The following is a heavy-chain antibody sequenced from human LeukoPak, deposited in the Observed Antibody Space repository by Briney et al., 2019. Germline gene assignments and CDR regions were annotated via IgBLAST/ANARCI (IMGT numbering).Heavy chain of an antibody. CDR1: GGSIRSYY. CDR3: ARALTPGYCSGGTCSYFDY. V-gene: IGHV4-59*01. D-gene: IGHD2-15*01. CDR2: IYYSGST. Sequence: SETVSLTCTVSGGSIRSYYWSWIRQPPGKGLEWIGYIYYSGSTNSNPSLKSRVTISVDTSKNRFSLKVSSVTAADTAVYYCARALTPGYCSGGTCSYFDYWGQGTLVTVSS. J-gene: IGHJ4*02.